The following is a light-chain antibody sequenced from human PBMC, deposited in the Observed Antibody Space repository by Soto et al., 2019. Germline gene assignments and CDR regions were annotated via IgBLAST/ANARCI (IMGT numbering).Light chain of an antibody. Sequence: QSVLTQPASVSGSPGQSITISCTGTSSDVGFSNYVFWYQQHPGKAPKLIISDVSNRPSGVSNRFSGSKSGNTASLTISGLQAEDEADYYCSSYTSSSTDVFGTGTKVTAL. CDR1: SSDVGFSNY. CDR2: DVS. V-gene: IGLV2-14*01. CDR3: SSYTSSSTDV. J-gene: IGLJ1*01.